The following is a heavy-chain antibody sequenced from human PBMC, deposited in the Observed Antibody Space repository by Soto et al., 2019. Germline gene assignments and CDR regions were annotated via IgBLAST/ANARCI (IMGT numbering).Heavy chain of an antibody. CDR1: GVPISSDGYS. Sequence: SETLSLTWAVSGVPISSDGYSWILIRQPPGKGLEWIGYIYHSGSTYYNPSLKSRVTISVDRSKNQFSLKLSSVTAADTAVYYCASQYYYDSSTNWFDPWGQGTLVTVSS. V-gene: IGHV4-30-2*01. J-gene: IGHJ5*02. CDR2: IYHSGST. D-gene: IGHD3-22*01. CDR3: ASQYYYDSSTNWFDP.